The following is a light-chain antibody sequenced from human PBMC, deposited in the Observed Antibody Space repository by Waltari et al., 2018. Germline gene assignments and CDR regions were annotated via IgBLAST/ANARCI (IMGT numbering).Light chain of an antibody. CDR2: DAS. Sequence: EIMFTQSPGSLSLSAGERATPSCRASQSISRYLAWYQHKPGQAPRLLIYDASSRATGIPDRFSGSGSGTDFSLTISRLEPEDFAVYYCQKYGSLPATFGQGTKVEIK. V-gene: IGKV3-20*01. J-gene: IGKJ1*01. CDR1: QSISRY. CDR3: QKYGSLPAT.